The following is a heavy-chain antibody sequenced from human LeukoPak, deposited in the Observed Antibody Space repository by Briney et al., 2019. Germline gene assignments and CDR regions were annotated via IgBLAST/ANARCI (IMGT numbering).Heavy chain of an antibody. J-gene: IGHJ4*02. D-gene: IGHD5-18*01. V-gene: IGHV3-15*01. CDR1: GFSFNKDW. Sequence: GGSLRLSCAASGFSFNKDWVSWVRQAPGKGLEWIGRIKTTADGGTTDYVAPVKGRFTISRDDSKNTVYLQMNNLKTEDTAVYYCTTRSWIQLSLGSDYWGQGTLVTVSS. CDR2: IKTTADGGTT. CDR3: TTRSWIQLSLGSDY.